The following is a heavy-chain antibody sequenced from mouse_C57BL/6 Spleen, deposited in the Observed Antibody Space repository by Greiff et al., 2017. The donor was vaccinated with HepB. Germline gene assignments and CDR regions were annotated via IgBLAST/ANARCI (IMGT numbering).Heavy chain of an antibody. V-gene: IGHV1-18*01. CDR1: GYTFTDYN. CDR3: ARTSTVVALYAMDY. CDR2: INPNNGGT. J-gene: IGHJ4*01. Sequence: EVQLVESGPELVKPGASVKIPCKASGYTFTDYNMDWVKQSHGKSLEWIGDINPNNGGTIYNQKFKGKATLTVDKSSSTAYMELRSLTSEDTAVYYCARTSTVVALYAMDYWGQGTSVTVSS. D-gene: IGHD1-1*01.